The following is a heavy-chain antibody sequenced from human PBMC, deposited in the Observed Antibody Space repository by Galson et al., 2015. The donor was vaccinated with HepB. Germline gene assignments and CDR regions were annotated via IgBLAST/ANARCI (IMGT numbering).Heavy chain of an antibody. CDR3: TRHGYSYGFPYYYYGMDV. CDR1: GFTFSGSA. J-gene: IGHJ6*02. CDR2: IRSKANSYAT. Sequence: SLRLSCAASGFTFSGSAMHWVRQASGKGLEWVGRIRSKANSYATAYAASVKGRFTISRDDSKNTAYLHMNSLKTEDTAVYYCTRHGYSYGFPYYYYGMDVWGQGTTVTVSS. V-gene: IGHV3-73*01. D-gene: IGHD5-18*01.